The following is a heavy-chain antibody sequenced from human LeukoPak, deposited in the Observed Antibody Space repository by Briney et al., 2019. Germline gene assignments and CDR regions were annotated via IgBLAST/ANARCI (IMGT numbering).Heavy chain of an antibody. CDR1: GFTFDDYA. CDR2: ISWNSGSI. J-gene: IGHJ3*02. CDR3: AKVETVTTLHVVFDI. Sequence: GGSLRLSCAASGFTFDDYAMHWVRQAPGKGLEWVSGISWNSGSIGYADSVKGRFTISRDNAKNSLYLQMNSLRAEDTALYYCAKVETVTTLHVVFDIWGKGKMVTVSS. D-gene: IGHD4-17*01. V-gene: IGHV3-9*01.